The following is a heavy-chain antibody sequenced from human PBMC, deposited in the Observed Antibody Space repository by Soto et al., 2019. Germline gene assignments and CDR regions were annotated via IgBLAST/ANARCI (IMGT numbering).Heavy chain of an antibody. D-gene: IGHD4-17*01. CDR1: GGTFSIYA. J-gene: IGHJ6*02. CDR2: IIPIFGTA. CDR3: ADTTDYYYYYGMDV. V-gene: IGHV1-69*13. Sequence: SVKVSCTASGGTFSIYAISWVRQAPGQGLEWMGGIIPIFGTANYAQKFQGRVTITADESTSTAYMELSSLRSEDTAVYYCADTTDYYYYYGMDVWGQGTTVTVSS.